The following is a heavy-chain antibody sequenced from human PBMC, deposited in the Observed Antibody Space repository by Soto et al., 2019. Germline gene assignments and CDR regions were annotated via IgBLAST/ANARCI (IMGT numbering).Heavy chain of an antibody. J-gene: IGHJ4*02. V-gene: IGHV1-18*04. CDR1: GYTYFSYG. Sequence: VQLVQSGAEVKKPGASVKVSCTASGYTYFSYGISWVRQAPGQGLEWLGWISAFNAKTNYAPKFQARVTLTTDASTSTAYMELRGLRSDDTAVYFCARDAIAGAGAFDYWGQGALVIVSS. CDR2: ISAFNAKT. CDR3: ARDAIAGAGAFDY. D-gene: IGHD6-19*01.